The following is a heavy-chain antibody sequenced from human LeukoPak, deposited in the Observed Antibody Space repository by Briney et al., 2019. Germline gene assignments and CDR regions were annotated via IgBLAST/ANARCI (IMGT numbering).Heavy chain of an antibody. CDR3: AREPEYYYGSGNPAGWFDP. J-gene: IGHJ5*02. V-gene: IGHV4-61*01. CDR2: IYYSGST. Sequence: SETLSLTCTVSGGSISSSTYYWGWTRQPPGKGLEWIGYIYYSGSTNYNPSLKSRVTMSVDTSKNQFSLKLSSVTAADTAVYYCAREPEYYYGSGNPAGWFDPWGQGTLVTVSS. CDR1: GGSISSSTYY. D-gene: IGHD3-10*01.